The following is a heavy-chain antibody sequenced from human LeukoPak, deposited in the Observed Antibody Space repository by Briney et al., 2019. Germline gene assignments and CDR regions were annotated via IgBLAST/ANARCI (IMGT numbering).Heavy chain of an antibody. D-gene: IGHD2-2*01. Sequence: SETLSLTCAVYGGSFGGYYWSWIRQPPGKGLEWIGEINHSGSTNYNPSLKSRVTISVDTSKNQFSLKLSSVTAADTAVYYCARGVVPAAHDYWRQGTLVTVSS. V-gene: IGHV4-34*01. CDR1: GGSFGGYY. CDR3: ARGVVPAAHDY. CDR2: INHSGST. J-gene: IGHJ4*02.